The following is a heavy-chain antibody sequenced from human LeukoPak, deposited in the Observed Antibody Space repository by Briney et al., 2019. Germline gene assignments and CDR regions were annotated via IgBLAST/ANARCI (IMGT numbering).Heavy chain of an antibody. J-gene: IGHJ4*02. CDR3: AKDFRDDYHFDY. Sequence: GGSLRLSCAASGFTFSSYAMSWVRQAPGKGLEWVSAIGGGGGSTYYVDSVKGRLTISRDNSKNTLYLQMNSLRAEDTAVYYCAKDFRDDYHFDYWGQGTLVTVSS. V-gene: IGHV3-23*01. CDR1: GFTFSSYA. D-gene: IGHD5-24*01. CDR2: IGGGGGST.